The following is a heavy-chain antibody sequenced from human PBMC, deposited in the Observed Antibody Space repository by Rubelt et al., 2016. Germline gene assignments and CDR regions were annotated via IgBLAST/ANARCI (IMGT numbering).Heavy chain of an antibody. V-gene: IGHV5-51*01. J-gene: IGHJ4*02. CDR2: IYPCDSDT. Sequence: EVQLVQSGPEVKKPGESLKISCKGSGYSFSNYWIAWLRQMPGKGLEWMGIIYPCDSDTRYSPSFQGQVTIAADKSISTAYLQWSSLEASDTAMYYCARIVGAFYYFDYWGQGTLVTVSS. CDR3: ARIVGAFYYFDY. CDR1: GYSFSNYW. D-gene: IGHD1-26*01.